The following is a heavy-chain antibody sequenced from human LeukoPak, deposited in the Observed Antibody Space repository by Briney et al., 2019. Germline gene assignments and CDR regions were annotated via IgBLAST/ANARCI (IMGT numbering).Heavy chain of an antibody. J-gene: IGHJ6*02. Sequence: PSETLSLTCTVSGGSISSSSYYWGRIRQPPGKGLEWIGSIYYSGSTYYNPSLKSRVTISVDTSKNQFSLKLSSVTAADTAVYYCARDDRLWLPETPLYGMDVWGQGTTVTVSS. CDR1: GGSISSSSYY. CDR3: ARDDRLWLPETPLYGMDV. V-gene: IGHV4-39*07. CDR2: IYYSGST. D-gene: IGHD6-19*01.